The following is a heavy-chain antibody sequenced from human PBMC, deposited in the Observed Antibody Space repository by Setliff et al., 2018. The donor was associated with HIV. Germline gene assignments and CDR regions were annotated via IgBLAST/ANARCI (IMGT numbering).Heavy chain of an antibody. CDR2: TYYSGGT. CDR3: ARVPTNPDFYYYYMDV. V-gene: IGHV4-31*03. Sequence: SETLSLTCTVSGGSISSGGYYWSWIRQHPGKGLEWIGYTYYSGGTYYNPSLKSRVTISVDTSKNQFSLKLSSVTAADTAVYYCARVPTNPDFYYYYMDVWGKGTTVTVSS. J-gene: IGHJ6*03. CDR1: GGSISSGGYY.